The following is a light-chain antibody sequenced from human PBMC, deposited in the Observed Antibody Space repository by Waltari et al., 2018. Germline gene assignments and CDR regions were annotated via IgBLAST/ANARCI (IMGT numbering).Light chain of an antibody. J-gene: IGLJ2*01. CDR1: TTDLGTYDY. CDR2: QVT. CDR3: SSYTDSTTVV. Sequence: QSALTQPASVSGSPGQSITISCSGSTTDLGTYDYLSWYQQYPGKAPKLILYQVTIRPSGVSNRFSGSKSGNTASLTISGLQTDDEAIYYCSSYTDSTTVVFGGGTVVTVL. V-gene: IGLV2-14*01.